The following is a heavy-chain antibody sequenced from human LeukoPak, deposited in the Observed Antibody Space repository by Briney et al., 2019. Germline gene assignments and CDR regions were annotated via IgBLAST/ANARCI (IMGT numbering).Heavy chain of an antibody. CDR3: ASQVGEYSSSYFDY. CDR1: GFTFSNYN. Sequence: GGSLRLSCAVSGFTFSNYNMNWVRQAPGKGLEWVSTITSSGTYIWYADSVKGRFTISRDNAKNSLYLHMDILRAEDTAVYYCASQVGEYSSSYFDYWGQGTLVTVSS. V-gene: IGHV3-21*04. D-gene: IGHD6-6*01. J-gene: IGHJ4*02. CDR2: ITSSGTYI.